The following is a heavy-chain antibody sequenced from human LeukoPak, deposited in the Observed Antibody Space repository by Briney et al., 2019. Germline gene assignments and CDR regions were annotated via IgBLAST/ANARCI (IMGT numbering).Heavy chain of an antibody. V-gene: IGHV1-2*02. J-gene: IGHJ5*02. CDR3: ARDWGYYYGSGSLYNWFDP. Sequence: ASVKVSCKASGYTFTGYYIHWVRQAPGQGLEWMGWINPNSDGTNYAQNFQGRVTMTRDTSISTAYMELSRLRSEDTAVYYCARDWGYYYGSGSLYNWFDPWGQGTLVTVSS. CDR1: GYTFTGYY. D-gene: IGHD3-10*01. CDR2: INPNSDGT.